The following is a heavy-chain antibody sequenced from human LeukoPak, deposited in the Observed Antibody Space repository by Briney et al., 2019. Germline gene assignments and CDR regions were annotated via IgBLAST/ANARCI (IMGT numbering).Heavy chain of an antibody. J-gene: IGHJ6*03. CDR2: IYPGDSHI. CDR1: GYDFAGYW. Sequence: GESLKISCQVSGYDFAGYWIAWVGRMPGKGLEWMGRIYPGDSHITYRPSWQGRVTISADKSRATAFLKWRSLKASDTGIYYCARPRTGYYYYYMDVWGKGTTVPVSS. D-gene: IGHD1/OR15-1a*01. CDR3: ARPRTGYYYYYMDV. V-gene: IGHV5-51*01.